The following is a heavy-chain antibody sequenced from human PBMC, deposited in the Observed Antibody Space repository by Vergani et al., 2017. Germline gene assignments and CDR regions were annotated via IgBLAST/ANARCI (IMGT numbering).Heavy chain of an antibody. D-gene: IGHD6-13*01. CDR3: AKDRYTMAAAGRGGLNWFYP. J-gene: IGHJ5*02. V-gene: IGHV3-23*01. CDR2: IRGSGGST. Sequence: EVQLLESGGGLVQPGGSLRLSCAASGFTFSSYAMSWVRQAPGKGLGWGSAIRGSGGSTYYEDYVKGRFTISRDNAKNTLYLQMNRLRAEDTAVYYGAKDRYTMAAAGRGGLNWFYPGGQGTLVTVAS. CDR1: GFTFSSYA.